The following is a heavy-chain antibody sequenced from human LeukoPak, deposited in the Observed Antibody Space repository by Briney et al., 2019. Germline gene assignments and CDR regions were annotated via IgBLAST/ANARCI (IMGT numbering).Heavy chain of an antibody. CDR2: FDPEDGET. CDR1: GYTLTELS. J-gene: IGHJ4*02. Sequence: ASVKVSCKVSGYTLTELSMHWVRQAPGKGLEWMGGFDPEDGETIYAQKFQGRVTMTEDTSTDTAYMELSSLRSEDTAVYYCVTADPRAAGTFDYWGQGTLVTVSS. V-gene: IGHV1-24*01. D-gene: IGHD6-13*01. CDR3: VTADPRAAGTFDY.